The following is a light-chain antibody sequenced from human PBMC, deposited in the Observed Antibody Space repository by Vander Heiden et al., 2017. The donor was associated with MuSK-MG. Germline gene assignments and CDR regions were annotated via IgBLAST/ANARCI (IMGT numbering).Light chain of an antibody. CDR3: AAWDDSLDGLI. V-gene: IGLV1-47*02. CDR1: SSNIGSNF. Sequence: QSGLTQPPSASGTPGQRITISCSGGSSNIGSNFVFWYQQLPGTAPKLLIHSTTQRPSGVPDRFFGSRSGTSASLTISGLQSEDEGDYSCAAWDDSLDGLIFGGGTKLTVL. J-gene: IGLJ2*01. CDR2: STT.